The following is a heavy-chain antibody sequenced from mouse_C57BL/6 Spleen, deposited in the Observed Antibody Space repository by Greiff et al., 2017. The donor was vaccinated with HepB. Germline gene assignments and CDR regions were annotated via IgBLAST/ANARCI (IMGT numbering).Heavy chain of an antibody. V-gene: IGHV14-2*01. J-gene: IGHJ2*01. CDR1: GFNFTDYY. CDR2: IDPEDGET. Sequence: VQLQQSGAELVKPGASVKLSCTASGFNFTDYYMHWVKQRPEQGLEWIGRIDPEDGETKYAPKFQGKATITADKSSNTAYLQLSSLTSEDTAVYYCALYGSRALFDYWGQGTTLTVSS. D-gene: IGHD1-1*01. CDR3: ALYGSRALFDY.